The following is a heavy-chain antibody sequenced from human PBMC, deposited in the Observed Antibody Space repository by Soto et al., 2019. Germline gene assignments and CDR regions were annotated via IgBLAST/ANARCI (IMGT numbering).Heavy chain of an antibody. CDR2: ISASDGST. V-gene: IGHV3-23*01. CDR3: AKRAYCSTNTCYHSFDY. CDR1: GFTFSSYG. Sequence: PGGSLRLSCAASGFTFSSYGMGWVRQAPGKGLEWVSSISASDGSTYYADSVKGRFTISRDNSKNTLYLQMNSLRAEDTAVYYCAKRAYCSTNTCYHSFDYWGQGTPVTVSS. D-gene: IGHD2-2*01. J-gene: IGHJ4*02.